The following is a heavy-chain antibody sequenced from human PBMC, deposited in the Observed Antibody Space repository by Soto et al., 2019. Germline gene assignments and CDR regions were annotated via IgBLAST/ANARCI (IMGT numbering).Heavy chain of an antibody. CDR1: GFTFGDYA. V-gene: IGHV3-49*05. J-gene: IGHJ4*02. Sequence: NPGGSLRLSCTASGFTFGDYALNWFRQAPGKGLEWVGFIRSKAYGGTTEYAASVKGRFTISRDDSKSIAYLQMNSLQTEDTAVYYCTRPYSNLPLVFDYWGQGTLVTVSS. CDR3: TRPYSNLPLVFDY. CDR2: IRSKAYGGTT. D-gene: IGHD4-4*01.